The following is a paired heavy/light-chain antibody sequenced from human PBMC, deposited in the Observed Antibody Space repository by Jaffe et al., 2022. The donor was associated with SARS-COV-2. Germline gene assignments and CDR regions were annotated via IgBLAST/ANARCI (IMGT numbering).Light chain of an antibody. CDR1: QAISNY. V-gene: IGKV1-16*01. J-gene: IGKJ3*01. CDR3: QQYNNYPFT. Sequence: DIQMTQSPSSLSASVGDTVIITCRASQAISNYLAWFQQKPGKAPKSLIYAASSLQSGVPSRFSGSGSGTDFTLSISSLQPEDFAIYYCQQYNNYPFTFGPGTRVDIK. CDR2: AAS.
Heavy chain of an antibody. V-gene: IGHV3-49*05. CDR1: GFTFGDYA. D-gene: IGHD6-19*01. Sequence: EVQLVDSGGGLVKPGRSLRLSCTTSGFTFGDYAMSWFRQAPGKGLEWVGYLRTKSYGGTTQYAASVKGRFTISRDDSKSIAYLEMNSLKSEDTAVYYCTKDLFGSGGLVITDWGQGTLVTVSS. CDR2: LRTKSYGGTT. CDR3: TKDLFGSGGLVITD. J-gene: IGHJ4*02.